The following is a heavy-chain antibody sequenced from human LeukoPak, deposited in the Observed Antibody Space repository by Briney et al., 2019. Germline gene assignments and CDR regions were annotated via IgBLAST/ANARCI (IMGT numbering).Heavy chain of an antibody. D-gene: IGHD7-27*01. Sequence: GGSLRLSCAASGFTFSTYAMHWVRQAPGKGLEWVAVISYDGSNKYYADSVKGRFTISRDNSKNTLYLLMNSLRAEDTAVYYCAREVWGQVYFDYWGQGTLVTVSS. J-gene: IGHJ4*02. V-gene: IGHV3-30-3*01. CDR3: AREVWGQVYFDY. CDR2: ISYDGSNK. CDR1: GFTFSTYA.